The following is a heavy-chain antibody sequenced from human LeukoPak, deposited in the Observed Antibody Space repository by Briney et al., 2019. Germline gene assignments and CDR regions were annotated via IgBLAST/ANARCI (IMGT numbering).Heavy chain of an antibody. CDR2: IYYSGST. V-gene: IGHV4-39*01. D-gene: IGHD2-15*01. CDR3: AGQAVVVVAATPSSGWFDP. CDR1: GGSISSSSYY. J-gene: IGHJ5*02. Sequence: SETLSLTCTVSGGSISSSSYYWGWIRQPPGKGLEWIGSIYYSGSTYYNPSLKSRVTISVDTSKNQFSLKLSSVTVADTAVYYCAGQAVVVVAATPSSGWFDPWGQGTLVTVSS.